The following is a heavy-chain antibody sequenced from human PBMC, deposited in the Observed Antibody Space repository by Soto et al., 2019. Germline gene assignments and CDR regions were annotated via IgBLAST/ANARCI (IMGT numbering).Heavy chain of an antibody. V-gene: IGHV4-39*01. CDR3: ARHLSSSFNYFDY. J-gene: IGHJ4*02. D-gene: IGHD6-13*01. CDR1: GGSISSSSYY. CDR2: IYYSGST. Sequence: SETLSLTCTVSGGSISSSSYYWGWIRQPPGKGLEWIGSIYYSGSTYCNPSLKSRVTISVDTSKNQFSLKLSSVTAADTAVYYCARHLSSSFNYFDYWGQGTLVTVSS.